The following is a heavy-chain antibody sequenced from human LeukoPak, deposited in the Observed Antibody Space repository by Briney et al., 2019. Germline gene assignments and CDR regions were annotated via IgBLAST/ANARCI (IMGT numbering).Heavy chain of an antibody. CDR3: VKDSYYYDNSGYYYVKDH. D-gene: IGHD3-22*01. J-gene: IGHJ4*02. V-gene: IGHV3-23*01. CDR1: GFTFSSYA. CDR2: ISGSGGTT. Sequence: GGSLRLSCAASGFTFSSYAMNWVRQAPGKGLEWVSGISGSGGTTYYADSVQGRFTISRDNSKNTLYVQMNSLRVDDTAMYYCVKDSYYYDNSGYYYVKDHWGQGTLVTVSS.